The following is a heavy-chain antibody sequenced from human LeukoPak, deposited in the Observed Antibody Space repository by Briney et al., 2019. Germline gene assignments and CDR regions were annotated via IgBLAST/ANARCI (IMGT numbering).Heavy chain of an antibody. CDR2: IYYSGST. Sequence: SETLSLTCTVSGGSISSSSYYWGWIRQPPGKGLEWIGSIYYSGSTYYNPSLQSRVTISIDTSKNQFSLRLNSVTAAETDMYYCAKSGGYGLIDYWGQGTRVTVPS. CDR1: GGSISSSSYY. D-gene: IGHD1-26*01. J-gene: IGHJ4*02. CDR3: AKSGGYGLIDY. V-gene: IGHV4-39*01.